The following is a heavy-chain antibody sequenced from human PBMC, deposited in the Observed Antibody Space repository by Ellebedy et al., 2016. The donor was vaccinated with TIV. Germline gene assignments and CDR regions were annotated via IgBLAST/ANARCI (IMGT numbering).Heavy chain of an antibody. D-gene: IGHD3-10*01. Sequence: ASVKVSCKASGYTFTNYGISWVRQAPGQGLEWMGWIGAYNGNTNYAQKLQGRVTMTTDTSTSTAYMELRSLRSDDTAVYYCARSITLVRGTLYDYWGQGTLVTVSS. CDR2: IGAYNGNT. V-gene: IGHV1-18*04. CDR1: GYTFTNYG. CDR3: ARSITLVRGTLYDY. J-gene: IGHJ4*02.